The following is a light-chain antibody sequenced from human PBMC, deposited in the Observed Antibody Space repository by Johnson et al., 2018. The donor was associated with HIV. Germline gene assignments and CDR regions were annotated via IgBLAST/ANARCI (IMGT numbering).Light chain of an antibody. CDR3: GTWDSSLRVGF. J-gene: IGLJ1*01. CDR2: ENN. CDR1: SSNIGNNY. V-gene: IGLV1-51*02. Sequence: QSVLTQPPSVSAAPGQKVTISCSGSSSNIGNNYVSWYQQLPGTAPKLPIYENNKRPSGIPDRFSGSKSGTSATLDITGLQTGDEADYYCGTWDSSLRVGFFGTGTKVTVL.